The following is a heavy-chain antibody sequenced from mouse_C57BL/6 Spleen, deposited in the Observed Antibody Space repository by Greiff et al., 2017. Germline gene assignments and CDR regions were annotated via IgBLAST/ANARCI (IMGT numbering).Heavy chain of an antibody. CDR3: ARGDYDGRTFDY. CDR2: ISYDGSN. Sequence: EVQLQQSGPGLVKPSQSLSLTCSVTGYSITSGYYWNWIRQFPGNKLEWMGYISYDGSNNYNPSLKNRISITRDTSKNHFFLKLNSVTTEDTATDYCARGDYDGRTFDYWGQGTTLTVSS. V-gene: IGHV3-6*01. D-gene: IGHD2-4*01. J-gene: IGHJ2*01. CDR1: GYSITSGYY.